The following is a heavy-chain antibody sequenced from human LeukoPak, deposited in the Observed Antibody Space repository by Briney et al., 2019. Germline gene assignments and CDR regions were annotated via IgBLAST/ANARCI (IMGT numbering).Heavy chain of an antibody. CDR3: AKPRGSYDAFDI. J-gene: IGHJ3*02. Sequence: PGGSLRLSCAASGFTFSTYSMNWVRQAPGKGLEWVSSMSRSSDFICYADSVKGRFTISRDNAKNSLYLQMNSLRAEDTAVYFCAKPRGSYDAFDIWGQGTMVTVSS. D-gene: IGHD1-26*01. V-gene: IGHV3-21*04. CDR1: GFTFSTYS. CDR2: MSRSSDFI.